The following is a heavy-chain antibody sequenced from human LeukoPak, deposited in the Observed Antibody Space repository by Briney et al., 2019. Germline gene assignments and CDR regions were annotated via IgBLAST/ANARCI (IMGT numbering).Heavy chain of an antibody. J-gene: IGHJ4*02. CDR1: GFTFRDYS. Sequence: GGSLRLSCAASGFTFRDYSMNWVRQAPGKGLEWISYIGIDSGNTNYADSVKGRFTISGDKAKNSLYLQMNSLRVEDTAVYYCARDYKYAFDNWGQGTLVPVSS. CDR2: IGIDSGNT. V-gene: IGHV3-48*01. CDR3: ARDYKYAFDN. D-gene: IGHD5-24*01.